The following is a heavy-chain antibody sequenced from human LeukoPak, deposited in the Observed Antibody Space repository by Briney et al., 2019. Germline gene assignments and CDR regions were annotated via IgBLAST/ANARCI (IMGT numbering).Heavy chain of an antibody. J-gene: IGHJ4*02. D-gene: IGHD6-19*01. CDR2: INPYSGGT. Sequence: ASVKVSCKTSGYTFTGFYMHWVRQAPGQGLEWMGWINPYSGGTNYAQNFQGRVTMTRDTSISTAYMELSRLRSDDTAVYYCTSSGWYGGYYFDYWGQGTLVTVSS. CDR3: TSSGWYGGYYFDY. CDR1: GYTFTGFY. V-gene: IGHV1-2*02.